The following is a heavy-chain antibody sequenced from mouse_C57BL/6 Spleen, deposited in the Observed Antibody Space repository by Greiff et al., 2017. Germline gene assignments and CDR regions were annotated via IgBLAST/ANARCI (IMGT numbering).Heavy chain of an antibody. V-gene: IGHV1-52*01. J-gene: IGHJ1*03. CDR1: GYTFTSYW. D-gene: IGHD1-1*01. CDR2: IDPSDSET. Sequence: VQLQQPGAELVRPGSSVKLSCKASGYTFTSYWMHWVKQRPIQGLEWIGNIDPSDSETHYNQKFKDKATLTVDKSSSTASMQLSSLTSEDSAVYYCARSITTVVANWYFDVWGTGTTVTVSS. CDR3: ARSITTVVANWYFDV.